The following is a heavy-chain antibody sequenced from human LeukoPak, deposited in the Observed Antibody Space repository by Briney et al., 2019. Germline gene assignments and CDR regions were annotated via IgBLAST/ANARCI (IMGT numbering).Heavy chain of an antibody. D-gene: IGHD4-17*01. CDR3: ARARNNDYGDYSTFDY. V-gene: IGHV3-30-3*01. CDR2: ISYDGSNK. CDR1: GFTFSSYA. J-gene: IGHJ4*02. Sequence: GRSLRLSCAASGFTFSSYAMHWVRQAPGKGLEWVAVISYDGSNKYYADSVKGRFTISRDNSKNTLYLQMNSLRAEDTAVYYCARARNNDYGDYSTFDYWGQGTLVTVSS.